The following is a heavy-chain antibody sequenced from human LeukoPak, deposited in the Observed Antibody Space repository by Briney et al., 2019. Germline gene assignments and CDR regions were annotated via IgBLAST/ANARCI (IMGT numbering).Heavy chain of an antibody. J-gene: IGHJ4*02. Sequence: GGSLRLSCAASGFTVSSNYMSWVRQAPGKGLEWVSVIYSGGSTYYADSVKGRFTISRDNSKNTPYLQMNSLGAEDTAVYYCASALGTYYDILTGYLDQDYWGQGTLVTVSS. CDR2: IYSGGST. CDR1: GFTVSSNY. V-gene: IGHV3-66*01. D-gene: IGHD3-9*01. CDR3: ASALGTYYDILTGYLDQDY.